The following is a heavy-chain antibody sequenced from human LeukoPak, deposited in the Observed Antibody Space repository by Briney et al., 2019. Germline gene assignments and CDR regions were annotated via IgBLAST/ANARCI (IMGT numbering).Heavy chain of an antibody. V-gene: IGHV4-38-2*02. CDR1: GYSISSGYF. Sequence: SETLSLTCTVSGYSISSGYFWGWIRPSPGKGLEWIGSIYHSGSTYYNPSLKSRLTILVDTSKNQFSLKLSSVAAADTAVYYCARVRYYYYMDVWGKGTTVTVSS. J-gene: IGHJ6*03. CDR3: ARVRYYYYMDV. CDR2: IYHSGST.